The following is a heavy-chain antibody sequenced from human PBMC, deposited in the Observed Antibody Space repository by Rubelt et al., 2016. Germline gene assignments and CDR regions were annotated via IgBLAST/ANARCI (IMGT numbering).Heavy chain of an antibody. CDR3: AKGIERPTILVFWDH. V-gene: IGHV3-23*04. Sequence: EVQLVETGGTLVQPGGSLRLACAASGFTFDNYAMSWVRQTPGKGLHWVSSISGGGDNTYYAKSVKGRFTISRDNAKNTLYLEKNVRGAEGTAVYYCAKGIERPTILVFWDHWGQGTLVAVSS. J-gene: IGHJ4*02. CDR1: GFTFDNYA. D-gene: IGHD5-24*01. CDR2: ISGGGDNT.